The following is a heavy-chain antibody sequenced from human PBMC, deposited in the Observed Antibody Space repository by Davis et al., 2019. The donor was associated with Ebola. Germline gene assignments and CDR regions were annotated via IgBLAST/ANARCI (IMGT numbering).Heavy chain of an antibody. CDR2: IKQDGSEK. CDR3: LYGMDV. V-gene: IGHV3-7*01. J-gene: IGHJ6*02. Sequence: GGSLRLSCAASGFTFSSYAMSWVRQAPGKGLEWVANIKQDGSEKYYVDSVKGRFTISRDNAKNSLYLQMNSLRAEDTAVYYCLYGMDVWGQGTTVTVSS. CDR1: GFTFSSYA.